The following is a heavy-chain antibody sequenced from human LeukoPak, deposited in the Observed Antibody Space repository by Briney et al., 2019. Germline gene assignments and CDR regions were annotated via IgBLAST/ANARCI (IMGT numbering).Heavy chain of an antibody. CDR3: ARERFAGGYRYLDY. V-gene: IGHV4-31*03. Sequence: SQTLSLTCTVSGGSINSGGYFWNWIRQHPGRGLEWIGSIYHTGSTSYYPSLKSRLTISIATSKNQFSLRLNSVIAADTAVYYCARERFAGGYRYLDYWGQGTLVTVSS. D-gene: IGHD2-8*02. CDR1: GGSINSGGYF. CDR2: IYHTGST. J-gene: IGHJ4*02.